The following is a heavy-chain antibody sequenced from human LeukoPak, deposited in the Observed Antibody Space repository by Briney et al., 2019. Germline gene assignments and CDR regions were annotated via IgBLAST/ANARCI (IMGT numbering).Heavy chain of an antibody. CDR2: ISGSGGST. J-gene: IGHJ4*02. V-gene: IGHV3-23*01. Sequence: GGSLRLSCAASGFTFSSYAMSWVRQAPGKGLEWVSVISGSGGSTYYADSVKGRFTISRDNSKNTLYLQMNSLRAEDTAVYYCAKAQYYGSGSSRFDYWGQGTLVTVSS. CDR1: GFTFSSYA. CDR3: AKAQYYGSGSSRFDY. D-gene: IGHD3-10*01.